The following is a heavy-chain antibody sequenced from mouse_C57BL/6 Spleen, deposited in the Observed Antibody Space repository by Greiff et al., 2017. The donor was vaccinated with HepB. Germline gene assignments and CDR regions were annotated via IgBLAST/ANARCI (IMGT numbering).Heavy chain of an antibody. J-gene: IGHJ4*01. CDR3: ARAGITAVVAPYAMDY. CDR1: GYTFTSYW. V-gene: IGHV1-72*01. Sequence: QVQLQQPGAELVKPGASVKLSCKASGYTFTSYWMHWVKQRPGRGLEWIGRIDPNSGGTKYNEKFKSKATLTVDKPSSTAYMQLSSLTSEDSAVDDCARAGITAVVAPYAMDYWGQGTSVTVSS. CDR2: IDPNSGGT. D-gene: IGHD1-1*01.